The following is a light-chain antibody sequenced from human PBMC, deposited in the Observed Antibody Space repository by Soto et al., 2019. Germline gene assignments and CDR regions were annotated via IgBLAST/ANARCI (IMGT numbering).Light chain of an antibody. CDR2: GVS. Sequence: QSVRTQPASLSASPGKSVTITCTGTRRNIGGYDYVSWYQHHPGKAPKVMIYGVSNRPSGVSIRFSGSKSGNTASLTISGLQAEDEADYYCSSHTSSSTFVFGAGTKVTVL. V-gene: IGLV2-14*03. CDR3: SSHTSSSTFV. J-gene: IGLJ1*01. CDR1: RRNIGGYDY.